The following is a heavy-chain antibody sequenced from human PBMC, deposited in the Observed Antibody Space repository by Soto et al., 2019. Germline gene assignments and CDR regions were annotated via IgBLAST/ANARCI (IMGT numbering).Heavy chain of an antibody. J-gene: IGHJ6*02. CDR1: GFTFSNNA. V-gene: IGHV3-30-3*01. Sequence: QVQLVESGGGVVQPGRSLRLSCAASGFTFSNNAMDWVRQAPGKGLEWVAVISYDGSNKYIAESVKGRFTISRDNSKNTLFLQMNSLRAEDTAVYYCARGTTTSAFSAMDVWDQGTTVTVSS. CDR3: ARGTTTSAFSAMDV. D-gene: IGHD1-1*01. CDR2: ISYDGSNK.